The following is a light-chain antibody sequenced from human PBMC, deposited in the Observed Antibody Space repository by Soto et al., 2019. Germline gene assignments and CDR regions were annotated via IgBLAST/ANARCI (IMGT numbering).Light chain of an antibody. CDR2: GNS. J-gene: IGLJ1*01. V-gene: IGLV1-40*01. CDR1: SSNIGAGYD. Sequence: QSVLTQPPSVSGAPGQRVTISCTGSSSNIGAGYDVHWYQQLPGTAPKLLIYGNSNRPSGVPDRFSGSKSGTSASLAITGLQAEDEADYYCCSYARSGTYVFGTGTKLTVL. CDR3: CSYARSGTYV.